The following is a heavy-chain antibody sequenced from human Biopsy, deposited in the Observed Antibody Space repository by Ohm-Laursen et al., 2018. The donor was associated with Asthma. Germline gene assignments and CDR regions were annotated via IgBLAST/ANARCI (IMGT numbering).Heavy chain of an antibody. CDR3: ASDFPKDYVRYNFQF. CDR2: HDHAEGGT. J-gene: IGHJ4*02. CDR1: GYSLTDLS. Sequence: ASVKVSCKISGYSLTDLSMHSVRQAPGQGLEWMGGHDHAEGGTVNARRFQGRVTMTEDTSTDTAYMELSSLSSDDTAVYYCASDFPKDYVRYNFQFWGQGTLVTVSS. D-gene: IGHD4-17*01. V-gene: IGHV1-24*01.